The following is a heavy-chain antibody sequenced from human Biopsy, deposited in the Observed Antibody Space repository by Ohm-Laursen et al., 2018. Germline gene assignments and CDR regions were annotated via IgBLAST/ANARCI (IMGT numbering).Heavy chain of an antibody. V-gene: IGHV4-59*07. CDR2: IYYSGGT. CDR1: GGSMTGYE. J-gene: IGHJ3*02. CDR3: ARVEAGTYDALDI. D-gene: IGHD1-26*01. Sequence: SDTLSLTCSVSGGSMTGYEWSWIRLAPGKGLEWIGYIYYSGGTKYNPSLASRVTFSVDMSKSQFSLKLYSVTAADAAVYYCARVEAGTYDALDIWAKGHWSPSLQ.